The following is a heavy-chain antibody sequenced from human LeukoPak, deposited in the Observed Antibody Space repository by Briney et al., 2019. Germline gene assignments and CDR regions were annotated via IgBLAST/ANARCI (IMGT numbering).Heavy chain of an antibody. J-gene: IGHJ6*03. CDR1: GGSISSYY. CDR3: AREHYYYYYMDV. V-gene: IGHV4-4*09. CDR2: IYTSGST. Sequence: SETLSLTCTVSGGSISSYYWSWIRQPPGKGLEWIGYIYTSGSTNYNPSLKSRVTISVDTSKNQFSLKLSSVTAADTAVYYCAREHYYYYYMDVWGKGTTVTVSS.